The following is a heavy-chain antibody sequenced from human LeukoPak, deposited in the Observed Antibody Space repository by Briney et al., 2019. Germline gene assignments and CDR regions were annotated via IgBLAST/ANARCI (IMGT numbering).Heavy chain of an antibody. J-gene: IGHJ4*02. D-gene: IGHD6-13*01. CDR3: ARDLPTGIAAAWPYY. CDR1: GGSISSSSYY. Sequence: SETLSLTCTVSGGSISSSSYYWGWIRQPPGKGLEWIGSIYYSGSTYYNPSLKSRVTISVDTSKNQFSLKLSSVTAADTAVYYCARDLPTGIAAAWPYYWGQGTLVTVSS. CDR2: IYYSGST. V-gene: IGHV4-39*07.